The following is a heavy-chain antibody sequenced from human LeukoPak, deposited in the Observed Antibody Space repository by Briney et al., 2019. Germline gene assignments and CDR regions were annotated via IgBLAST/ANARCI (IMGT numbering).Heavy chain of an antibody. V-gene: IGHV3-30*04. CDR3: ARDPEIVVVLYYFDY. CDR1: GFTFSSYA. D-gene: IGHD3-22*01. Sequence: GGSLRLSCAASGFTFSSYAMHWVRQAPGKGLEWVAVISYDGSNKYYADSVKGRFTISRDNSKNTLYLQMNSLRAEDTAVYYCARDPEIVVVLYYFDYWGQGTLVTVSS. J-gene: IGHJ4*02. CDR2: ISYDGSNK.